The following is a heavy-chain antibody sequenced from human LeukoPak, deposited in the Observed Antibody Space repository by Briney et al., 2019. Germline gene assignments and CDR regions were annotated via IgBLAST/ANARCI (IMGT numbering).Heavy chain of an antibody. J-gene: IGHJ2*01. CDR2: IYYSGST. CDR1: GGSVGSGSYY. CDR3: ASLYCSGGSCHQRPRYFDL. D-gene: IGHD2-15*01. V-gene: IGHV4-61*01. Sequence: PSETLSLTCTVSGGSVGSGSYYWSWIRQPPGKGLEWIGYIYYSGSTNYNPSLKSRVTISVDTSKNQFSLKLSSVTAADTAVYYCASLYCSGGSCHQRPRYFDLWGRGTLVTVSS.